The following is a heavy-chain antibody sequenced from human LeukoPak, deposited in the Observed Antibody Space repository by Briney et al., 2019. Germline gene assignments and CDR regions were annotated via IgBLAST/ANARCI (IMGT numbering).Heavy chain of an antibody. CDR3: ARGSGVHF. Sequence: GGSLRLSCEVSGFTLRTYSMNWVRQAPGKGLEWVSSISKTSTYIYYADSVKGRFTISRDNANNTLYLQMDSLGAADTAVYYCARGSGVHFWGQGTLVSVSS. D-gene: IGHD3-10*01. V-gene: IGHV3-21*01. CDR2: ISKTSTYI. J-gene: IGHJ4*02. CDR1: GFTLRTYS.